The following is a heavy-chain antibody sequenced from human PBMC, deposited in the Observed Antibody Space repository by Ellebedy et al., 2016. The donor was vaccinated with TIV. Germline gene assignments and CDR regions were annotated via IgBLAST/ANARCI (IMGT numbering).Heavy chain of an antibody. CDR3: ARDGLGYYYGSGYY. J-gene: IGHJ4*02. V-gene: IGHV1-46*01. D-gene: IGHD3-10*01. CDR2: INPSGGST. Sequence: ASVKVSCXASVYSFTSYYIHWVRQPPGQGLEWMGIINPSGGSTTYAQKFQGRVTMTRDTSTSTVYMELSSLRSEATAVYYCARDGLGYYYGSGYYWGQGSLVTVSS. CDR1: VYSFTSYY.